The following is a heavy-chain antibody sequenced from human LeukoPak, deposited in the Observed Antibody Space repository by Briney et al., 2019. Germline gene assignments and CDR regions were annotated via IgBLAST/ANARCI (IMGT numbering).Heavy chain of an antibody. Sequence: GGSLRLSCAASGFTFSDYYMSWIRQAPGKGLEWVSDISSTSIYTNYADSVKGRFTISRDNAKNSLYLQMNSLRAEDTAGYYCAREDGYSSSWYSDYWGQGTLVTVS. CDR2: ISSTSIYT. CDR3: AREDGYSSSWYSDY. J-gene: IGHJ4*02. V-gene: IGHV3-11*05. D-gene: IGHD6-13*01. CDR1: GFTFSDYY.